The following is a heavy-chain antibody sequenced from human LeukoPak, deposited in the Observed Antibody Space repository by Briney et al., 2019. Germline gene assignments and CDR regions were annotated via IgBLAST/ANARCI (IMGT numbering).Heavy chain of an antibody. CDR1: GFTFSSYA. V-gene: IGHV3-23*01. D-gene: IGHD3-3*01. Sequence: GGSLRLSCAASGFTFSSYAMSWVRQAPGKGLEWVSAISGSGGSTHYADSVKGRFIISRDNSKNTLYLQMNSLRAEDTAVYYCAKVTEGDYDFWSGYSTHYYYYGMDVWGQGTTVTVSS. CDR3: AKVTEGDYDFWSGYSTHYYYYGMDV. J-gene: IGHJ6*02. CDR2: ISGSGGST.